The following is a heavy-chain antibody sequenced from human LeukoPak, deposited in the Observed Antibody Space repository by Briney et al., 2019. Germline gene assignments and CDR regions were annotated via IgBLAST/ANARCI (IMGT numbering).Heavy chain of an antibody. D-gene: IGHD6-13*01. Sequence: QTGGSLRLSCAASGFTFSSYAMSWVRQAPGKGLEWVSAISGSGGSTYYADSVKGRFTISRDNSKNTLYLQMSSLRAEDTAVYYCAKDSARYSSSHTDYWGQGTLVTVSS. CDR2: ISGSGGST. J-gene: IGHJ4*02. CDR3: AKDSARYSSSHTDY. CDR1: GFTFSSYA. V-gene: IGHV3-23*01.